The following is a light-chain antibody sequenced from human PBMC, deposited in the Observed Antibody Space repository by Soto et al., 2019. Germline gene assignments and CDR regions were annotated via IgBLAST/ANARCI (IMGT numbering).Light chain of an antibody. V-gene: IGKV1-8*01. Sequence: AIRMTQSPSSLSASTGDRVTITCRASQGISSYLAWYQQKPGKAPKLLIYAASTLQSGVPSRFSGSGSGTDFTLTISCLQSEDFATYYCKQYYSYPLTFGEGTKGEIK. CDR2: AAS. CDR3: KQYYSYPLT. J-gene: IGKJ4*02. CDR1: QGISSY.